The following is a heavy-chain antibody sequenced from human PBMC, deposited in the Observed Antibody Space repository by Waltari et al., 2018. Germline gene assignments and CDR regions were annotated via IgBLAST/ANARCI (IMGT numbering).Heavy chain of an antibody. CDR1: GGSISSSSYS. V-gene: IGHV4-39*01. D-gene: IGHD7-27*01. CDR2: SYYSGGT. J-gene: IGHJ4*02. Sequence: QLQLQASGPGLVQPSETLSLTSTVSGGSISSSSYSWGRIRQPPGKGLEWIGSSYYSGGTDQNPALKRRDTRSVDTSKNQCVLKLSCVTDADTAVYYGASQGLTQSYYFDDWGQGTLVTVSS. CDR3: ASQGLTQSYYFDD.